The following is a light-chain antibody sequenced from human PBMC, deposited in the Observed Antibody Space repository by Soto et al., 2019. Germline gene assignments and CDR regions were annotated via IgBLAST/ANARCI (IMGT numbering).Light chain of an antibody. J-gene: IGKJ2*01. CDR1: QSVSSN. Sequence: EIVMTQYPVTLSVSPGERATLSCRASQSVSSNLAWYQQKPGQAPRLLIYGASTRATGIPARFSGSGSGTEFTLTISSLQSEDFAVYYCQQYNNWPPRTFGQGTKLEIK. CDR2: GAS. CDR3: QQYNNWPPRT. V-gene: IGKV3-15*01.